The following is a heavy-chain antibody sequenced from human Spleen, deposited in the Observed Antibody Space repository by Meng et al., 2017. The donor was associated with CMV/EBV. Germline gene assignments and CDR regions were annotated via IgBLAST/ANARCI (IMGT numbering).Heavy chain of an antibody. D-gene: IGHD3-22*01. CDR1: GYSISSTNW. CDR2: IYYSGST. Sequence: GPPEGSGPGLWKPSATLSLPCAVSGYSISSTNWWGWIRQPPGKGLEWIGYIYYSGSTSYNPSLKSRVTMSVDTSKNQFSLNLNSVTAVDTAVYYCARNVPGTSAYYDWGQGTLVTVSS. CDR3: ARNVPGTSAYYD. J-gene: IGHJ4*02. V-gene: IGHV4-28*01.